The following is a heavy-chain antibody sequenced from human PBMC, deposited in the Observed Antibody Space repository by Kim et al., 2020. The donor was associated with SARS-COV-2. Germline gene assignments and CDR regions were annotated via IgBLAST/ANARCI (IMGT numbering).Heavy chain of an antibody. CDR3: ARLGPPSPRYGMDV. Sequence: SPSFQGHVTISADKSISTAYLQWSSLKASDTAMYYCARLGPPSPRYGMDVWGQGTTVTVSS. J-gene: IGHJ6*02. V-gene: IGHV5-10-1*01. D-gene: IGHD3-16*01.